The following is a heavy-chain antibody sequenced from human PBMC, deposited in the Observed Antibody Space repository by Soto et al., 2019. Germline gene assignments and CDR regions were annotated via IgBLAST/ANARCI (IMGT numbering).Heavy chain of an antibody. Sequence: PSETLSLTCTVSGGSISRYYWSWIRQPPGKGLEWIGYIYYSGSTNYNPSLKSRVTISVDTSKNQFSLKLSSVTAADTAVYYCARSGWYGYYFDYWGQGTLGTVSS. J-gene: IGHJ4*02. V-gene: IGHV4-59*01. CDR3: ARSGWYGYYFDY. CDR1: GGSISRYY. CDR2: IYYSGST. D-gene: IGHD6-19*01.